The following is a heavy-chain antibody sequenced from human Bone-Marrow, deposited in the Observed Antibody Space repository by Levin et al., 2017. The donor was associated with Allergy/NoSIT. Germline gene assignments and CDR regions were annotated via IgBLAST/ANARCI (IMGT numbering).Heavy chain of an antibody. D-gene: IGHD3-16*01. Sequence: SETLSLTCTVSGGSISIEKYYWGWIRQPPGKGLEWIGNVWHSGSTWYNPSLESRVYISIDTSKNQFSLSLSSLTAADTAVYYCARQNYDYVWGVDYFYYNGMDVWGQGTTVTVSS. CDR3: ARQNYDYVWGVDYFYYNGMDV. V-gene: IGHV4-39*01. J-gene: IGHJ6*02. CDR2: VWHSGST. CDR1: GGSISIEKYY.